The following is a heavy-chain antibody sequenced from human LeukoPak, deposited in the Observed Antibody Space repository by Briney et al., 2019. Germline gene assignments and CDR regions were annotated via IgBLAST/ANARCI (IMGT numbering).Heavy chain of an antibody. D-gene: IGHD5-18*01. V-gene: IGHV3-23*01. CDR1: GFTFSTYA. CDR2: VSGSGGDT. Sequence: GGSLRLSRAASGFTFSTYAMHWVRQAPGKGLEWVSAVSGSGGDTYYADSVTGRFTISRDNSKNTLYVLLNSLRAEDTAVYYCATTLNTGFFQSWGRGTLVTVSS. CDR3: ATTLNTGFFQS. J-gene: IGHJ5*02.